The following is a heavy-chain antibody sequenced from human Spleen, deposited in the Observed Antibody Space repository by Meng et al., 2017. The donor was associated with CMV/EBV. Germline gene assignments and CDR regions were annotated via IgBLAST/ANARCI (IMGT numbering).Heavy chain of an antibody. J-gene: IGHJ4*02. CDR3: ARVFGGSYDFWSGFYTPDGYFDY. Sequence: GGSLRLSCVASGFTFSSYAMNWVRQAPGKGLEWVSAISGSGGSTNYADSVKGRFTISRDNSKNTLYLQMNSLTVEDTAVYYCARVFGGSYDFWSGFYTPDGYFDYWGQGTLVTVSS. CDR1: GFTFSSYA. D-gene: IGHD3-3*01. V-gene: IGHV3-23*01. CDR2: ISGSGGST.